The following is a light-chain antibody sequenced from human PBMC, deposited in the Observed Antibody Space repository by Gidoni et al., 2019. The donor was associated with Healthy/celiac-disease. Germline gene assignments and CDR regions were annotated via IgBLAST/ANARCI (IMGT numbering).Light chain of an antibody. CDR1: QSISSW. V-gene: IGKV1-5*03. CDR3: QQYNSYSGT. J-gene: IGKJ2*01. CDR2: KAS. Sequence: DIQLTPSPSTLSASVGDSVTITCRASQSISSWLAWYQQKPGKAPKLLIYKASSLESGVPSRFSGSGSGTEFTLTISSLQPDDFATYYCQQYNSYSGTFGQGTKLEIK.